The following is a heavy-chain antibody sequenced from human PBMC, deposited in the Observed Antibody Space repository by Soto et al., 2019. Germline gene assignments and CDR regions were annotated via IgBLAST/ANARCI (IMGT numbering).Heavy chain of an antibody. Sequence: AAVKVSCKASGYTFTGYYMHWVRQAPGQGLEWMGWINPNSGTANYAQKFQGRVTITAHESTSTAYMELGSLRSEDTAVYYCARVFLNYDSSGYYYFDYWGQGTLVTVAS. J-gene: IGHJ4*02. CDR1: GYTFTGYY. D-gene: IGHD3-22*01. CDR3: ARVFLNYDSSGYYYFDY. V-gene: IGHV1-69*13. CDR2: INPNSGTA.